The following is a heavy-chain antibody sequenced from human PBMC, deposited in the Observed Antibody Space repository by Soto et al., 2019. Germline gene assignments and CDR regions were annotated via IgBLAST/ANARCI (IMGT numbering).Heavy chain of an antibody. J-gene: IGHJ4*02. V-gene: IGHV3-20*04. Sequence: EVQLVESGGSVVRPGGSLRLSCAAFGFPFDDYGMSWVRQAPGKGLEWVSGINRDGGSTGYADSVKGRFTISRDNAKTSLYLQMNSLRAGDTAFYYCARAPGYYGDFFDYWGQGSLVTVSS. CDR1: GFPFDDYG. D-gene: IGHD4-17*01. CDR2: INRDGGST. CDR3: ARAPGYYGDFFDY.